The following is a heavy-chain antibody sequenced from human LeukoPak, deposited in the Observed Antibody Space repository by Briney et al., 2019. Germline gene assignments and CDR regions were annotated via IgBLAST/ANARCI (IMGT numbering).Heavy chain of an antibody. V-gene: IGHV1-69*01. Sequence: GASVKVSCKASGGTFSSYAISWVRQAPGQGLEWMGGIIPIFGTANYAQKFQGRVTITADESTSTAYMELSSLRSEDTAVYHCARDLHDSSGYPTYFDYWGQGTLVTVSS. CDR1: GGTFSSYA. CDR3: ARDLHDSSGYPTYFDY. D-gene: IGHD3-22*01. CDR2: IIPIFGTA. J-gene: IGHJ4*02.